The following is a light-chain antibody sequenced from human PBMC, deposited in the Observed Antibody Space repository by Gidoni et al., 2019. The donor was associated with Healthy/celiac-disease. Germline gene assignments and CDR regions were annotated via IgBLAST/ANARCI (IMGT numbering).Light chain of an antibody. J-gene: IGKJ2*01. V-gene: IGKV4-1*01. CDR2: WAS. CDR1: QSVLYSSNNKNY. CDR3: QQYYSTPYT. Sequence: DIVMTQSPDSLSVSLGERATINCKSSQSVLYSSNNKNYLAWYQQKPGQPPKLLIYWASTRESGVPDRFSGSGSGTDFTLTISPLQAEDVAVYYCQQYYSTPYTFGQGTKLEIK.